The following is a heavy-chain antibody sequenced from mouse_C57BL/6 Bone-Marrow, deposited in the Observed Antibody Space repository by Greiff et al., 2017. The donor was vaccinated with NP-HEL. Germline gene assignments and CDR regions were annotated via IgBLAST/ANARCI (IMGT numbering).Heavy chain of an antibody. CDR2: IYPGSGST. CDR1: GYTFTSYW. J-gene: IGHJ2*01. D-gene: IGHD1-1*01. Sequence: QVQLQQPGAELVKPGASVKMSCKASGYTFTSYWITWVKQRPGQGLEWIGDIYPGSGSTNYNEKFKSKATLTVDTSSSTAYMQLSSLTSEDSAVYYCARGDYYGSSSYYWGQGTTLTVSS. CDR3: ARGDYYGSSSYY. V-gene: IGHV1-55*01.